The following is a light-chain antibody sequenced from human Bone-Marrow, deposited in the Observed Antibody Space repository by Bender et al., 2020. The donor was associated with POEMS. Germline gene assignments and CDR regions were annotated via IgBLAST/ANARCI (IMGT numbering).Light chain of an antibody. CDR2: KDT. CDR1: AVPKKY. J-gene: IGLJ2*01. V-gene: IGLV3-25*03. Sequence: SYELTQPPSVSVSPGQTARITCSGDAVPKKYVYWYQQKPGQAPVLVILKDTERPSGIPERFSGSSSGTTATLTISGVQAEDESDYYCHSADTSNTIIFDGGTKLTVL. CDR3: HSADTSNTII.